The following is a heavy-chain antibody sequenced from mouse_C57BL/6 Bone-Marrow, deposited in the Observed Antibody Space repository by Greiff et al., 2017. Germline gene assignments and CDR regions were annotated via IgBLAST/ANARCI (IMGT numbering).Heavy chain of an antibody. Sequence: VQLQQSGAELVKPGASVKISCKASGYAFSSYWMNWVKQRPGKGLEWIGQIYPGDGDTNYNGKFKGKATLTADKSSSTAYMQLSSLTSEDSAVYFCARPFYDGYSAWFAYWGQGTLVTVSA. J-gene: IGHJ3*01. V-gene: IGHV1-80*01. CDR1: GYAFSSYW. CDR3: ARPFYDGYSAWFAY. CDR2: IYPGDGDT. D-gene: IGHD2-3*01.